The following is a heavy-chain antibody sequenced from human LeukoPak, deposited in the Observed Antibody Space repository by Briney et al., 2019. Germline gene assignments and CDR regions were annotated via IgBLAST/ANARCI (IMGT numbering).Heavy chain of an antibody. J-gene: IGHJ5*02. CDR2: IYTSGST. CDR1: GGSISSGSYY. CDR3: ARDFRGYSWFDP. V-gene: IGHV4-61*02. Sequence: PSETLSLTCTVSGGSISSGSYYWSWIRQPAGKGREWIGRIYTSGSTNYNPSLKSRVTISVDTSKNQFSLKLSSVTAADTAVYYCARDFRGYSWFDPWGQGTLVTVSS.